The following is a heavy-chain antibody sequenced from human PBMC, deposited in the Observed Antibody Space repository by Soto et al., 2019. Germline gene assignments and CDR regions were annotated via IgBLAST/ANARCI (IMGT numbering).Heavy chain of an antibody. D-gene: IGHD3-3*01. CDR2: ISWNSGSI. J-gene: IGHJ4*02. CDR1: GFTFDDYA. CDR3: AKDASLEWLLHEFDY. Sequence: GGSLRLSCAASGFTFDDYAMHWVRQAPGKGLEWVSGISWNSGSIGYADSVKGRFTISRDNAKNSLYLQMNSLRAEDTALYYCAKDASLEWLLHEFDYWGQGTLVTVS. V-gene: IGHV3-9*01.